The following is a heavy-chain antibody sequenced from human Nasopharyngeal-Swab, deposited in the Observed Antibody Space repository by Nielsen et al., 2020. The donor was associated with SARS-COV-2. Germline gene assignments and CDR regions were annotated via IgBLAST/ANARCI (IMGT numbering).Heavy chain of an antibody. V-gene: IGHV4-31*03. CDR3: ASTMIGYYDSRELDY. CDR2: IYYSGST. D-gene: IGHD3-22*01. CDR1: GGSISSGGYY. Sequence: SETLSLTCTVSGGSISSGGYYWSWIRQHPGKGLEWIGYIYYSGSTYYNPSLKSRVTISVDKSKNQFSLKLSFVTAADTAVYYCASTMIGYYDSRELDYWGQGTLVTVSS. J-gene: IGHJ4*02.